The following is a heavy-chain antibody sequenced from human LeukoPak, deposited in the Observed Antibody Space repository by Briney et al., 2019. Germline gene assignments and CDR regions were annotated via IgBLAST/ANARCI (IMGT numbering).Heavy chain of an antibody. CDR3: ARKLRLGGNWFDP. Sequence: SVKVSCKTSGGTFTSYAITWVRQAPRQGLEWVGKIIPISGTTNYAQKFQGRVTFTADESTSTAYVELSSLRSEDTALYYCARKLRLGGNWFDPWGQGTLVTVSS. V-gene: IGHV1-69*13. CDR2: IIPISGTT. J-gene: IGHJ5*02. CDR1: GGTFTSYA. D-gene: IGHD1-26*01.